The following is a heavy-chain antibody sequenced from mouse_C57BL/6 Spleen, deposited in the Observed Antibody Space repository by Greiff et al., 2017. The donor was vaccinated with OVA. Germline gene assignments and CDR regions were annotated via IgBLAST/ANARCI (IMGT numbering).Heavy chain of an antibody. V-gene: IGHV1-64*01. CDR3: ARSSYDGYYGY. CDR1: GYTFTSYW. D-gene: IGHD2-3*01. J-gene: IGHJ2*01. CDR2: IHPNSGST. Sequence: QVQLQQPGAELVKPGASVKLSCKASGYTFTSYWMHWVKQRPGQGLEWIGMIHPNSGSTNYNEKFKRKATLTVDKSSSTAYMQLSSLTSEDSAVYYCARSSYDGYYGYWGQGTTLTVSS.